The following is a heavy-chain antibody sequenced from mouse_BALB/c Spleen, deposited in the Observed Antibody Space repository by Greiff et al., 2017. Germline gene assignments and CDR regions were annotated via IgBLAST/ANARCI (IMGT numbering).Heavy chain of an antibody. D-gene: IGHD2-4*01. CDR1: GYTFTSYY. CDR2: INPSNGGT. J-gene: IGHJ4*01. Sequence: VQLQQPGAELVKPGASVKLSCKASGYTFTSYYMYWVKQRPGQGLEWIGGINPSNGGTNFNEKFKSKATLTVDKSSSTAYMQLSSLTSEDSAVYFCARVDMITTGDAMDYWGQGTSVTVSS. CDR3: ARVDMITTGDAMDY. V-gene: IGHV1S81*02.